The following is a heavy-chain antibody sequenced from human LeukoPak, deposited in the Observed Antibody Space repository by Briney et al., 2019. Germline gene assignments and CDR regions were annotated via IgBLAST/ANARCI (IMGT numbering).Heavy chain of an antibody. Sequence: NASETLSLTCTVSGGSISSYYWSWIRQPAGKGLEWIGRIYTSGSTNYNPSLKSRVTMSVDTSKNQFSLKLSSVTAADTAVYYCARVGTSSSWPYYYYGMDVWGQGTTVTVSS. J-gene: IGHJ6*02. CDR3: ARVGTSSSWPYYYYGMDV. V-gene: IGHV4-4*07. CDR1: GGSISSYY. CDR2: IYTSGST. D-gene: IGHD6-13*01.